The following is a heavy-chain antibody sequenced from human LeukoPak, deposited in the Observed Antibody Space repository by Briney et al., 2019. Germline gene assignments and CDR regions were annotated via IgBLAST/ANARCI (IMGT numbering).Heavy chain of an antibody. Sequence: GGSLRLSCAASGFTFNNYAMSWVRQAPGRGLEWASAISGSGGSTYYADSVKGRFTISRDNSKNTLYLQMNSLRAEDTAVYYCAKPRGTTVTTFDYWGQGTLVTASS. D-gene: IGHD4-17*01. CDR1: GFTFNNYA. CDR3: AKPRGTTVTTFDY. J-gene: IGHJ4*02. CDR2: ISGSGGST. V-gene: IGHV3-23*01.